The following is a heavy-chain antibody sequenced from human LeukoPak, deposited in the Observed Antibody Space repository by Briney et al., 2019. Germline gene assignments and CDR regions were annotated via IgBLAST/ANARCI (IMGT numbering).Heavy chain of an antibody. V-gene: IGHV3-21*01. J-gene: IGHJ4*02. CDR1: GFTFSSYS. CDR2: ISSSSSYI. CDR3: ARDRVGATTN. D-gene: IGHD1-26*01. Sequence: GGPLRLSCAASGFTFSSYSMNWVRQAPGKGLEWVSSISSSSSYIYYADSVKGRFTISRDNAKNSLYLQMNSLRAEDTAVYYCARDRVGATTNWGQGTLVTVSS.